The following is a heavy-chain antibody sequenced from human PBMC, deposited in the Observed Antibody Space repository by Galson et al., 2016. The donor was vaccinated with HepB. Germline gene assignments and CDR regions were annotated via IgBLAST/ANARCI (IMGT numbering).Heavy chain of an antibody. V-gene: IGHV1-69*01. CDR3: ARAGRFLGWSQHGMDV. CDR2: IIPVFGRT. CDR1: GGRFSAYA. Sequence: SVKVSCTASGGRFSAYAMSWVRQAPGQGLEWMADIIPVFGRTNYAQNFQGRVTITADESTRTVYLELSSLRADDTAVYFCARAGRFLGWSQHGMDVWGQGTTVTVSS. D-gene: IGHD3-3*01. J-gene: IGHJ6*02.